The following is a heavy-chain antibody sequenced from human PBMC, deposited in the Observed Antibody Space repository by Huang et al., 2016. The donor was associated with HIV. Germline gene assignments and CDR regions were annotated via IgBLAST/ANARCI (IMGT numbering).Heavy chain of an antibody. CDR3: AREYYYDNSGYYFDY. D-gene: IGHD3-22*01. Sequence: QVQLVQSGAEVKKPGSSVKVSCKASGGTFTTYTITWVRQAPGQGLKGMGGIIPIFGTPNYAQKFQGRVTITADESTSTAYMELSSLRSEDTAVYYCAREYYYDNSGYYFDYWGQGTLVTVSS. CDR1: GGTFTTYT. V-gene: IGHV1-69*13. CDR2: IIPIFGTP. J-gene: IGHJ4*02.